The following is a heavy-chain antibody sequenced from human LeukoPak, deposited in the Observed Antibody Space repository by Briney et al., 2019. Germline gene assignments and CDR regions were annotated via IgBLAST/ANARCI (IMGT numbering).Heavy chain of an antibody. Sequence: PGRSLRLSCAASGFSFSNHWMIWVRQAPGKGLEWVATINPDGTEKRYVDSVRGRFTISRDNGKNSLYLQMSSLRAEDTAVYYCVRDDRGIAVGSRDHGAQGTLVTVSS. CDR3: VRDDRGIAVGSRDH. V-gene: IGHV3-7*03. D-gene: IGHD6-19*01. CDR2: INPDGTEK. J-gene: IGHJ4*02. CDR1: GFSFSNHW.